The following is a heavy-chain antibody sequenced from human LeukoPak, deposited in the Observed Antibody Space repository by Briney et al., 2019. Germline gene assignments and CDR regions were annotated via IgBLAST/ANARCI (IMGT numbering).Heavy chain of an antibody. J-gene: IGHJ4*02. CDR3: GRNLYRTGWKNYLDS. Sequence: GGSLRLSCTASGFTFRSNYMSWVRQAPGKGLEWVSVIYADGGTYYADSVKGRFTMSRDSSRNTLYLQMNNLRVDDTAIYYCGRNLYRTGWKNYLDSWGQGTLVTVSS. D-gene: IGHD6-19*01. CDR1: GFTFRSNY. CDR2: IYADGGT. V-gene: IGHV3-53*01.